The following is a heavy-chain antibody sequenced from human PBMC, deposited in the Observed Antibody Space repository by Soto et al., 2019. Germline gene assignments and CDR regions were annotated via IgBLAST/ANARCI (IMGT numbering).Heavy chain of an antibody. J-gene: IGHJ4*02. D-gene: IGHD3-10*01. V-gene: IGHV3-23*01. CDR1: GFTFSSYA. CDR3: ASPIWFGELLGDY. Sequence: GGSMRLSCAASGFTFSSYAMSWVRQAPGKGLEWVSAISGSGGSTYYADSVKGRFTISRDNSKNTLYLQMNSLRAEDTAVYYCASPIWFGELLGDYWGQGTLVTVSS. CDR2: ISGSGGST.